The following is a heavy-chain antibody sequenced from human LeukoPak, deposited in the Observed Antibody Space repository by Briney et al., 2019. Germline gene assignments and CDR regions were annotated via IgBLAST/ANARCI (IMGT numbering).Heavy chain of an antibody. V-gene: IGHV4-59*08. D-gene: IGHD2-2*01. CDR3: ARGIVVVPAAPPWSYYYYMDV. J-gene: IGHJ6*03. CDR1: GGSISSYY. Sequence: PSETLSLTCTVSGGSISSYYWSWIRQPPGKGLEWIGYIYYSGSTNYNPSLKSRVTISVDTSKNQFSLKLSSVTAADTAVYYCARGIVVVPAAPPWSYYYYMDVWGKGTTVTVSS. CDR2: IYYSGST.